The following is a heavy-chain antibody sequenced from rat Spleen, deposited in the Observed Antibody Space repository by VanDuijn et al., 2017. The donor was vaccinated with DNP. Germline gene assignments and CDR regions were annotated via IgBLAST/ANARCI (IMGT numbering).Heavy chain of an antibody. CDR2: ISYSGST. CDR1: GYSITSSYK. D-gene: IGHD1-12*03. Sequence: EMQLQESGPGLVKPSQSLSLTCSVTGYSITSSYKWNWIRKFPGNKMEWMGYISYSGSTGYNPSLKSRISITRDTSKNQFFLQVNSVTTEDTATYYWAREWRDGYYHPYVMDAWGQGASVTVSS. CDR3: AREWRDGYYHPYVMDA. V-gene: IGHV3-3*01. J-gene: IGHJ4*01.